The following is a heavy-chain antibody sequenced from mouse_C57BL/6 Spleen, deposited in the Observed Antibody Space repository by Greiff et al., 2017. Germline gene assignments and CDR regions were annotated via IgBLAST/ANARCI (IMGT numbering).Heavy chain of an antibody. V-gene: IGHV1-81*01. CDR1: GYTFTSYG. D-gene: IGHD1-1*01. CDR2: IYPRSGNT. CDR3: ARWGTTDEVYAMDY. J-gene: IGHJ4*01. Sequence: VQGVESGAELARPGASVKLSCKASGYTFTSYGISWVKQRTGQGLEWIGEIYPRSGNTYYNEKFKGKATLTADKSSSTAYMELRSLTSEDSAVYFCARWGTTDEVYAMDYWGQGTSVTVSS.